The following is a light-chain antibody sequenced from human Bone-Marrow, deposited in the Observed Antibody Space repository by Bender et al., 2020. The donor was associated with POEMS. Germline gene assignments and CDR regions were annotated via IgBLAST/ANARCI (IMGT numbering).Light chain of an antibody. J-gene: IGLJ2*01. V-gene: IGLV2-11*01. Sequence: QSALTQPRSVSGSPGQSVTISCTGAYSDVGRYDYVSRYQHHPGKAPKLMIYDVSYRPSGLSFRFTGSKSGNTASLTISGLQAEDEADYYCASYAGSFTVVFGGGTKLTVL. CDR1: YSDVGRYDY. CDR3: ASYAGSFTVV. CDR2: DVS.